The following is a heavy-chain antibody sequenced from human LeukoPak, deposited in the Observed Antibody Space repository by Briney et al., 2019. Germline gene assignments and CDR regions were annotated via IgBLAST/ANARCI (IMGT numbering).Heavy chain of an antibody. Sequence: GGSLRLSCAASGFTFSSYGMHWVRQAPGKGLEWVAVISYDGSNKCYADSVKGRFTISRDNSKNTLYLQMNSLRAEDTAVYYCAKDYSSGAGPDYWGQGTLVTVSS. CDR1: GFTFSSYG. CDR3: AKDYSSGAGPDY. D-gene: IGHD6-19*01. J-gene: IGHJ4*02. V-gene: IGHV3-30*18. CDR2: ISYDGSNK.